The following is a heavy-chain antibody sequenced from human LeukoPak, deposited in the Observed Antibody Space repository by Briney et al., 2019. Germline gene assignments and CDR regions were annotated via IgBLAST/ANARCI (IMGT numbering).Heavy chain of an antibody. V-gene: IGHV4-59*01. D-gene: IGHD3-9*01. CDR2: FYNSGST. J-gene: IGHJ4*02. CDR3: ARGGSIRRYFDWGFLEY. CDR1: GGSISDYY. Sequence: SETLSLTCTVSGGSISDYYWSWIRQSPGKGLECIGYFYNSGSTKYNPSLKSRVTISVDTSKNQFSLKLSSVTAADTAVYDCARGGSIRRYFDWGFLEYWGQGILVTVSS.